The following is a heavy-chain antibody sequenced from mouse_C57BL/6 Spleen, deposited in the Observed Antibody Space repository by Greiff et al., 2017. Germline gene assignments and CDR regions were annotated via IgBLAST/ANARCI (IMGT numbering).Heavy chain of an antibody. V-gene: IGHV1-64*01. D-gene: IGHD1-1*01. CDR3: ARYYGSSYERFAY. Sequence: VQLQQPGAELVKPGASVKLSCKASGYTFTSYWMHWVKQRPGQGLEWIGMIHPNSGSTNYNEKFKSKATLTVDKSSSTAYMQLSSLTSEDSAVYYCARYYGSSYERFAYWGQGTLVTVSA. CDR2: IHPNSGST. J-gene: IGHJ3*01. CDR1: GYTFTSYW.